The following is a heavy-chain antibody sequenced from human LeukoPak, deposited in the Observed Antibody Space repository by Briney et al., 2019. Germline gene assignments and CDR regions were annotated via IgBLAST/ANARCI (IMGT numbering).Heavy chain of an antibody. J-gene: IGHJ4*02. CDR1: GFTVSSHY. V-gene: IGHV3-66*01. D-gene: IGHD6-13*01. CDR2: MYSGGST. Sequence: PGGSLRLSCAASGFTVSSHYMSWVRQAPGKGLEWASVMYSGGSTYYADSVKGRFIISRDNSKNTLYLQMNSLRAEDTAVYYCASSYSSSWPEIDYWGQGTLVTVSS. CDR3: ASSYSSSWPEIDY.